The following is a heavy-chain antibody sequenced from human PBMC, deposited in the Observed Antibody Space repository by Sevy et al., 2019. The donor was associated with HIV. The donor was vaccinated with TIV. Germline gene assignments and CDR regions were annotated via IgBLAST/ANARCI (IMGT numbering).Heavy chain of an antibody. CDR2: IIPIFGTA. D-gene: IGHD5-18*01. V-gene: IGHV1-69*13. Sequence: ASVKVSCKASGGTFSSYAISWVRQAPGQGLEWMGGIIPIFGTANYAQKFQGRVTITADESTRTAYMELSSLRSEDTAVYYCAKQGGYSYGSGYGMDVWGQGTTVTVSS. J-gene: IGHJ6*02. CDR1: GGTFSSYA. CDR3: AKQGGYSYGSGYGMDV.